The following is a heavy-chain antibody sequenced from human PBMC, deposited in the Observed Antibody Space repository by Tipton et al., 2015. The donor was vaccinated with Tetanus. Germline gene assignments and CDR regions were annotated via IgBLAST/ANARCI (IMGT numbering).Heavy chain of an antibody. V-gene: IGHV4-39*01. Sequence: TLSLTCTVSGGSISSSSYYWGWIRQPPGKGLEWIGSIYYSGSTYYNPSLKSRLTISVDTSKNQFSLKLSSVTAADTAVYYCERHVEQLVPYFYYYMDVWGEGTTVTVSS. D-gene: IGHD6-6*01. CDR3: ERHVEQLVPYFYYYMDV. CDR1: GGSISSSSYY. CDR2: IYYSGST. J-gene: IGHJ6*03.